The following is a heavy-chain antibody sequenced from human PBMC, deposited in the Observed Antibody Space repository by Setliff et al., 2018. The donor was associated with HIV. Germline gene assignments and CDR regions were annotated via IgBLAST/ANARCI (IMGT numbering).Heavy chain of an antibody. CDR3: ARDFSTYYSIDS. Sequence: PGGSLRLSCATSGFTFDSYSIIWVRQAPGKGLEWVSYISGLGGGTIYYVDSVKGRFTISRDNAKNSLYLQMNSLRTDDTAVYFCARDFSTYYSIDSWGQGTLVTVSS. CDR2: ISGLGGGTI. J-gene: IGHJ4*02. D-gene: IGHD3-22*01. V-gene: IGHV3-48*04. CDR1: GFTFDSYS.